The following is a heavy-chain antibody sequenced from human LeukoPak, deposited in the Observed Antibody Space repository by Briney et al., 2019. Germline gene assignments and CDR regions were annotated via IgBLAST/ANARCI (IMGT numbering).Heavy chain of an antibody. D-gene: IGHD3-10*01. V-gene: IGHV4-59*12. Sequence: SETLSLTCAVYGGSFSGYYWSWIRQPPGKGLEWIGYIHSSGYTNYNPSLQSRVTISTDMSEDQFSLKLTSVTAADTAVYYCARLGQITMVRGQSYYYHSMDVWGQGTTVTVSS. CDR3: ARLGQITMVRGQSYYYHSMDV. CDR2: IHSSGYT. J-gene: IGHJ6*02. CDR1: GGSFSGYY.